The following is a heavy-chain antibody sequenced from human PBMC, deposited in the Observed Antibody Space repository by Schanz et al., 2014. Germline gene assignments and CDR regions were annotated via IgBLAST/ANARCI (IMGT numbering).Heavy chain of an antibody. V-gene: IGHV3-74*01. D-gene: IGHD1-7*01. J-gene: IGHJ4*02. CDR1: GFTFSTYW. CDR2: INSDGTTT. CDR3: AMGGYQLHH. Sequence: EVQLVESGGGLVQPGGSLRLSCAASGFTFSTYWMYWVRQAPGKGLVWVSHINSDGTTTTYADSVKGRFTISRDNAENTLYLQMNSLRVEDTAVHYCAMGGYQLHHWGQGTLVTVSS.